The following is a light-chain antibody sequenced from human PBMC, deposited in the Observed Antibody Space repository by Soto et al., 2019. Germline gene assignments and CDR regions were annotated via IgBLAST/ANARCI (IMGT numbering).Light chain of an antibody. V-gene: IGLV2-11*01. CDR2: DVS. CDR1: SSDVGAYNY. Sequence: QSALTQPRSVSGSPGQSVTISCTGTSSDVGAYNYVSWYQQHSGKAPKFMIYDVSKRPSGVPDRFSGSKSGNTASLTISGLQAEDEADYYCCSYASSSTSVIFGRGTKLTVL. CDR3: CSYASSSTSVI. J-gene: IGLJ2*01.